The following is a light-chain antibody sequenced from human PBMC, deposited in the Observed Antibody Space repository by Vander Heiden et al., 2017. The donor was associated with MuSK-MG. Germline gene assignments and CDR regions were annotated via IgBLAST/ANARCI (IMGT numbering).Light chain of an antibody. V-gene: IGKV4-1*01. CDR2: WAS. CDR3: QQDDSTPDT. CDR1: QSVLYSSNNKNY. J-gene: IGKJ2*01. Sequence: DLVITLSADSLALSLGERATINCKSSQSVLYSSNNKNYLAWYQQKPGQPPKLLIYWASTRESGVPDRFSGSWSVTDFTLTISSLQAEDVAVYYCQQDDSTPDTFGQGTKLEIK.